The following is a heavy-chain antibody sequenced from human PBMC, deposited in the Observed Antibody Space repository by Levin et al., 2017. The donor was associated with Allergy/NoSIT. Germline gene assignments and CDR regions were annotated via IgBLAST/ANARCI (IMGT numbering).Heavy chain of an antibody. CDR3: AKKTIGYYPFDY. CDR1: GFTFSSYP. V-gene: IGHV3-23*01. D-gene: IGHD3-22*01. CDR2: ISGSSDTT. Sequence: GESLKISCVASGFTFSSYPMTWVRQAPGKGLEWVSVISGSSDTTYYADSVKGRFTISRDNSKNTLYLQMNTLRAEDTAIYYCAKKTIGYYPFDYWGQGTLVTVSS. J-gene: IGHJ4*02.